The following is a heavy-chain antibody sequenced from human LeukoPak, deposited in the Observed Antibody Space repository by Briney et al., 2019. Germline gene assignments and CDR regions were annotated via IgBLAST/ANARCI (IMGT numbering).Heavy chain of an antibody. J-gene: IGHJ4*02. CDR3: ARVRNGHYCGGDCYLFDY. D-gene: IGHD2-21*02. V-gene: IGHV1-18*01. CDR1: GYTFTSYV. Sequence: ASVKASCKASGYTFTSYVISWVRQAPGQGVEWMGWISANNGNTNYAQKLQGRVTMTTDTSTSTAYMELRSLRSDDTAVYYCARVRNGHYCGGDCYLFDYWGQGTLVTVSS. CDR2: ISANNGNT.